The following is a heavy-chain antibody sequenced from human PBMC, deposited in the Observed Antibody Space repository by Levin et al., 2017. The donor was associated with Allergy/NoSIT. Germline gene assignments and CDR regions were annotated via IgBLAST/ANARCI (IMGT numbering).Heavy chain of an antibody. CDR3: AKVAPLENQYADVRRTEWDR. CDR1: GFTFSSYG. D-gene: IGHD3-3*01. J-gene: IGHJ5*02. CDR2: VSYDGTNK. Sequence: GGSLRLSCAGSGFTFSSYGFHWVRQAPGRGLEWVAVVSYDGTNKFYADSVKGRFTISRDNSKSTLYLQMDSLRAEDTAVYYCAKVAPLENQYADVRRTEWDRWGQGTLVTVS. V-gene: IGHV3-30*18.